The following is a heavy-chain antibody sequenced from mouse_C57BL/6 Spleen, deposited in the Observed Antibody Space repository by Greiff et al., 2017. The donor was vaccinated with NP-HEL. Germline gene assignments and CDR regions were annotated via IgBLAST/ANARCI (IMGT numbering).Heavy chain of an antibody. V-gene: IGHV1-61*01. CDR3: ARGDWYYFDY. D-gene: IGHD3-3*01. Sequence: QVQLQQPGAELVRPGSSVKLSCKASGYTFTSYWMDWVKQRPGQGLEWIGNIYPSDSETHYNQKFKDKATLTVDKSSSTAYMQLSSLTSEDSAVYYCARGDWYYFDYWGQGTTLTVSS. J-gene: IGHJ2*01. CDR2: IYPSDSET. CDR1: GYTFTSYW.